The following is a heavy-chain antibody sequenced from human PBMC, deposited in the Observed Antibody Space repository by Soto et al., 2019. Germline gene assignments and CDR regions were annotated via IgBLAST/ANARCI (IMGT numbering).Heavy chain of an antibody. CDR1: GFTFSSYG. Sequence: GGSLRLSCAASGFTFSSYGMHWVRQAPGKGLEWVAVISYDGSNKYYADSVKGRFTISRDNSKNALYLQMNSLRAEDTAVYYCAKERAYYYDSSGYPGDLDFDYWGQGTLVTVSS. CDR3: AKERAYYYDSSGYPGDLDFDY. V-gene: IGHV3-30*18. J-gene: IGHJ4*02. CDR2: ISYDGSNK. D-gene: IGHD3-22*01.